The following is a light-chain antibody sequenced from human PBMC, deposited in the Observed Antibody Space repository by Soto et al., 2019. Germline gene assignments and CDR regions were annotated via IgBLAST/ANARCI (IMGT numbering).Light chain of an antibody. J-gene: IGKJ4*01. CDR2: AAS. V-gene: IGKV1-39*01. CDR1: QSISSY. Sequence: DIQMTQSPSSLSASVGDRVTITCRASQSISSYLNWYQQKPGKAPKLLIYAASSLQSGVPSRFSGSGSGTDFTLTISSLQPEDFATYYCQHSYSTPPTVGGGTKVEIK. CDR3: QHSYSTPPT.